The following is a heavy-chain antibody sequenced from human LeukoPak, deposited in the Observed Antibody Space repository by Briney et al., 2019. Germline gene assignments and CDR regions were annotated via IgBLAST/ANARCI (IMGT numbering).Heavy chain of an antibody. J-gene: IGHJ6*03. CDR3: AKNGDRGAYCSGGSCYPYYYYYIDV. D-gene: IGHD2-15*01. V-gene: IGHV3-30*04. CDR2: ISYDGSYK. Sequence: PGGSLRLSCAASGFTFSSYAMHWVRQAPGKGLEWVAVISYDGSYKDYADSVKGRFTVSRDNSKSTLYLQMNSLRAEDTAIYYCAKNGDRGAYCSGGSCYPYYYYYIDVWGKGTTVTISS. CDR1: GFTFSSYA.